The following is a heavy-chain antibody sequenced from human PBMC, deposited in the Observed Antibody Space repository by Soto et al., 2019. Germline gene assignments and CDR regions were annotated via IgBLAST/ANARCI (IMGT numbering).Heavy chain of an antibody. CDR2: IYYSGST. D-gene: IGHD5-12*01. V-gene: IGHV4-39*01. J-gene: IGHJ6*02. CDR1: GGSVSSSSYY. CDR3: ARRNLDIVATYGLDYGMDV. Sequence: SGTLSLTGTVSGGSVSSSSYYWGWIRQPPGKGLEWIGSIYYSGSTYYNPSLKSRVTISVDTSKNQFSLKLSSVTAADTAVYYCARRNLDIVATYGLDYGMDVWGQGTTVTVSS.